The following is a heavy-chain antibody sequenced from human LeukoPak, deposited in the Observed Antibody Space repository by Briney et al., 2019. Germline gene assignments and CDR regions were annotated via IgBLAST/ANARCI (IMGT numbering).Heavy chain of an antibody. CDR3: ATDGAGFDT. V-gene: IGHV3-11*01. Sequence: GGSLRLSCAASGFTFNDYYMSWIRQAPGKGLEWLSYINIGGTNTHYADSVKGRFTISRYNAKKSLYLEMNNLRAEDTAVYYCATDGAGFDTWGQGVLVTDSS. CDR2: INIGGTNT. CDR1: GFTFNDYY. J-gene: IGHJ5*02.